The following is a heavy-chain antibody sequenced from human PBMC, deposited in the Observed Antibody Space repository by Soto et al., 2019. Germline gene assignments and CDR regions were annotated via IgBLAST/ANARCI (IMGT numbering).Heavy chain of an antibody. D-gene: IGHD2-15*01. CDR2: IYYSGST. CDR3: ARGAGGGSSANAEYFQY. V-gene: IGHV4-59*01. CDR1: GGSISSYY. J-gene: IGHJ1*01. Sequence: QVQLHESGPGLVKPSETLSLTCTVSGGSISSYYWSWIRQPPGKGLEWIGCIYYSGSTNDNPSLKSRVIISVDTSKNQFSLKLRSVTAADTAVYYCARGAGGGSSANAEYFQYWGQGTLVTVSS.